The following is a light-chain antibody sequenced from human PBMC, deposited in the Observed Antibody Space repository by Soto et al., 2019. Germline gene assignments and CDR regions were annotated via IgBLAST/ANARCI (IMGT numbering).Light chain of an antibody. CDR3: QQYYYWPLT. Sequence: EIVMTQSPATLSVSPGERATLSCRASQTVSNNLAWYQQKPGQSPRLLIYDASTRVTGIPARFSGSGSGTEFTLTISSLQSEDFAVYYCQQYYYWPLTFGGGTKVDSK. V-gene: IGKV3-15*01. CDR1: QTVSNN. J-gene: IGKJ4*01. CDR2: DAS.